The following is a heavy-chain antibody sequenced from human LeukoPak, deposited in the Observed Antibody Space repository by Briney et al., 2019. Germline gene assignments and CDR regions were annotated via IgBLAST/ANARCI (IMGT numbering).Heavy chain of an antibody. V-gene: IGHV3-15*01. J-gene: IGHJ4*02. CDR1: GFTFSNAW. Sequence: PGGSLRLSCAASGFTFSNAWMSWVRQAPGKGLEWVGRIKSKTDGGTTDYAAPVKGKFTISRDDSKNTLYLRMNSLKTEDTAVYYCTTDSPYYYDSSGYWEFDYWGQGTLVTVSS. CDR2: IKSKTDGGTT. D-gene: IGHD3-22*01. CDR3: TTDSPYYYDSSGYWEFDY.